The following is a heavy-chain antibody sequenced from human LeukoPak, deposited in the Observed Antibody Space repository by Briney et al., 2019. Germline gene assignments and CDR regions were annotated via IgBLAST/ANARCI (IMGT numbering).Heavy chain of an antibody. CDR1: GFTFSSYG. J-gene: IGHJ5*02. CDR3: AKLAAWVCSYGSSCWFDP. D-gene: IGHD3-10*01. CDR2: ISGSGGST. V-gene: IGHV3-23*01. Sequence: GGSLRLSCAASGFTFSSYGMSWVRQAPGKGLEWVSGISGSGGSTYYADSMKGRFTISRDNSKNTLYLQMNSLRAEDTAVYYCAKLAAWVCSYGSSCWFDPWGQGTLVTVSS.